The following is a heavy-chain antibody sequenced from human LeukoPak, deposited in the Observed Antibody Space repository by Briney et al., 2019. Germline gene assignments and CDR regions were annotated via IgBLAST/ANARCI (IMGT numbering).Heavy chain of an antibody. CDR3: APYDFWSGYPGN. CDR2: INHSGST. Sequence: SETLSLTCAVYGGSFSGYYWSWIRQPLGKGLEWIGEINHSGSTNYNPSLKSRVTISVDTSKNQFSLKLSSVTAADTAVYYCAPYDFWSGYPGNWGQGTLVTVSS. D-gene: IGHD3-3*01. J-gene: IGHJ4*02. V-gene: IGHV4-34*01. CDR1: GGSFSGYY.